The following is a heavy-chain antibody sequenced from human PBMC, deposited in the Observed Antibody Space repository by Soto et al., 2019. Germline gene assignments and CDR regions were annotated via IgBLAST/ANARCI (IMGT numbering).Heavy chain of an antibody. CDR3: ARILRGIVVVPAAIYGMDV. J-gene: IGHJ6*02. CDR1: GGSISSSGYY. V-gene: IGHV4-39*01. D-gene: IGHD2-2*01. Sequence: SETLSLTCTVSGGSISSSGYYWGWIRQPPAKGLEWIGSIYYSGSTYYNPSLKSRVTISVDTSKNQFSLKLSSVTAADTAVYYCARILRGIVVVPAAIYGMDVWGQGTTVTVSS. CDR2: IYYSGST.